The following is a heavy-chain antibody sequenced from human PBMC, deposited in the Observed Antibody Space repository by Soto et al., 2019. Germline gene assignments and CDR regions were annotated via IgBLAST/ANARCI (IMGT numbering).Heavy chain of an antibody. J-gene: IGHJ4*02. V-gene: IGHV3-30*18. CDR1: GFTFSSYG. Sequence: QVQLVESGGGVVQPGRSLRLSCAASGFTFSSYGMHWVRQAPGKGLEWVAVISYDGSNKYYADSVKGRFTISRDNSKNTLYLQMNSLRAVDTAVYYCAKGLDSSSYGYWGQGTLVTVSS. CDR2: ISYDGSNK. CDR3: AKGLDSSSYGY. D-gene: IGHD6-13*01.